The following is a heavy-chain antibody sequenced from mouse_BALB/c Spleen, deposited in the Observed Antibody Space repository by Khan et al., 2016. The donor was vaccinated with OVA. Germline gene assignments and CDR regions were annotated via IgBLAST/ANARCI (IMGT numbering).Heavy chain of an antibody. Sequence: VQLQESGPGLVAPSQSLSITCTVSGFSLSRYSVHWVRQPPGKGLEWLGMIWSGGITDYNSALESRLSISKDNSKSPVFLKMNSLQTDDTAMYSCARKKYGNYVSLDYWGQGPSVTVSS. D-gene: IGHD2-10*02. V-gene: IGHV2-6-4*01. CDR2: IWSGGIT. CDR1: GFSLSRYS. J-gene: IGHJ4*01. CDR3: ARKKYGNYVSLDY.